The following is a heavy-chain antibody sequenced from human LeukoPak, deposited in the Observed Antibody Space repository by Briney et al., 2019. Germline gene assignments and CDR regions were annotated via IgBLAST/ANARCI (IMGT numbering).Heavy chain of an antibody. CDR1: GGSISSYY. CDR2: IYYSGST. D-gene: IGHD6-6*01. V-gene: IGHV4-59*01. Sequence: PSETLSLTCTVSGGSISSYYWSWIRQPPGKGLEWIGYIYYSGSTNYNPSLKSRVTISVDTSENQFSLKLSSVTAADTAVYYCARSSLSKIDYWGQRTLVTVSS. J-gene: IGHJ4*02. CDR3: ARSSLSKIDY.